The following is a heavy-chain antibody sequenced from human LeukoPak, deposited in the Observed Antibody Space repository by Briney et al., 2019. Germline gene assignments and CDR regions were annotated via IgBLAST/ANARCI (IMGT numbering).Heavy chain of an antibody. D-gene: IGHD1-26*01. V-gene: IGHV1-69*05. CDR2: IIPIFGTA. Sequence: SVKVSCKASGGTFSSYAISWVRQAPGQGLEWMGGIIPIFGTANYAQKFQGRVTITTDESTSTAYMELGSLRSEDTAVYYCASVTPSSGSYYDYWGQGTLVTVSS. J-gene: IGHJ4*02. CDR3: ASVTPSSGSYYDY. CDR1: GGTFSSYA.